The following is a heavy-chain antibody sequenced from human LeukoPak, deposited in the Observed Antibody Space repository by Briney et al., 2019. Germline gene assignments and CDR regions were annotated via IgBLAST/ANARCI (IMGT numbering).Heavy chain of an antibody. CDR1: GYTFTGYY. D-gene: IGHD3-10*01. Sequence: ASVKVSCKASGYTFTGYYMHCVRQAPGHGLEWMGRINPNSGGTNYAQKFQGRVTMTRDTSISTTYMELSRLRSDDTAVYYCAREMTGVSDYWGQGTLVTVSS. V-gene: IGHV1-2*06. CDR3: AREMTGVSDY. J-gene: IGHJ4*02. CDR2: INPNSGGT.